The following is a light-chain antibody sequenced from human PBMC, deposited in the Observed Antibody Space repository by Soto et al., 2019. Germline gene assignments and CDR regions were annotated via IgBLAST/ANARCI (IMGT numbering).Light chain of an antibody. CDR2: DAS. CDR3: QQYDNLPPIT. Sequence: DIQMTQSPSSLSASVGDRVTITCQASQDISNQLNWYQQKPGKPPQLLIYDASNVNTGVPTRFRASGSGTDFTFIISSLQPEDIATYYWQQYDNLPPITFGQGTRLEIK. J-gene: IGKJ5*01. CDR1: QDISNQ. V-gene: IGKV1-33*01.